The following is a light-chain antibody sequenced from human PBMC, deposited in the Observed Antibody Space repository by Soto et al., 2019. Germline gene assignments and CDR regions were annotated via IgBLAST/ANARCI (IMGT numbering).Light chain of an antibody. CDR3: QQYNNWPPIT. CDR1: QSVSTN. Sequence: EIVMTQSPVPLSVSPGERATLSCGASQSVSTNLAWYQQKPGQAPRVLIYGASTRATGIPARSSGSGSGTEFNLTISSLQSEDFAVYYCQQYNNWPPITFGQGTRLEIK. J-gene: IGKJ5*01. V-gene: IGKV3-15*01. CDR2: GAS.